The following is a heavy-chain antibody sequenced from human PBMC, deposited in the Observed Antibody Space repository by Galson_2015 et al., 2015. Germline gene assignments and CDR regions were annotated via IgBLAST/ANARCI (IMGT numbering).Heavy chain of an antibody. CDR1: GGSISSGGYY. J-gene: IGHJ5*02. Sequence: TLSLTCTVSGGSISSGGYYWRWIRQHPGKGLEWIGYIYYSGSTYYNPSLKSRVTISVDTSKNQFSLKLSSVTAADTAVYYCARDCYGDSLGWFDPWGQGTLVTVSS. CDR3: ARDCYGDSLGWFDP. CDR2: IYYSGST. D-gene: IGHD4-17*01. V-gene: IGHV4-31*03.